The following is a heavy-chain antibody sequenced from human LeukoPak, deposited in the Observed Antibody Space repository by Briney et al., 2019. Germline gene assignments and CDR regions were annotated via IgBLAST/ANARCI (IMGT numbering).Heavy chain of an antibody. D-gene: IGHD5-18*01. J-gene: IGHJ4*02. V-gene: IGHV3-23*01. CDR1: GFTFSSYA. CDR3: ARGTGGYSYGFDY. Sequence: GGSLRLSCAASGFTFSSYAMNWIRQAPGTGLEWVSGISASGRNTISADSVKGRFTISRDNSKNTLYLQMNSLRAEDTAIYYCARGTGGYSYGFDYWGQGTLVTVSS. CDR2: ISASGRNT.